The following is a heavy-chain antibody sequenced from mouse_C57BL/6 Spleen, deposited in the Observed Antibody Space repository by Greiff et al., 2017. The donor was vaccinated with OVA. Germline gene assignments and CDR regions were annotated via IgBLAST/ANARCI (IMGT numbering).Heavy chain of an antibody. CDR2: INPNNGGT. J-gene: IGHJ2*01. Sequence: EVQLQQSGPELVKPGASVKIPCKASGYTFTDYNMDWVKQSHGKSLEWIGDINPNNGGTIYNQKFKGKATLTVDKSSSTAYMELRSLTSEDTAVYYSARSGYYGSSFYFDYWGQGTTLTVSS. V-gene: IGHV1-18*01. CDR3: ARSGYYGSSFYFDY. CDR1: GYTFTDYN. D-gene: IGHD1-1*01.